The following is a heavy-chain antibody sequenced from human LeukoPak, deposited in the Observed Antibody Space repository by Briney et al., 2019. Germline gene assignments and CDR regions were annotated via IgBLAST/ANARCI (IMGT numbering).Heavy chain of an antibody. Sequence: SETLSLTCTVSGGSISSGGYYWSWIRQHPGKGLEWIGYIYYSGSTYYNPSLKSRVTISVDTSKNQFSLKLSSVTAADTAVYYCARHYYDSGGYSVGFDYWGQGTLVTVSS. CDR1: GGSISSGGYY. J-gene: IGHJ4*02. CDR3: ARHYYDSGGYSVGFDY. CDR2: IYYSGST. D-gene: IGHD3-22*01. V-gene: IGHV4-31*03.